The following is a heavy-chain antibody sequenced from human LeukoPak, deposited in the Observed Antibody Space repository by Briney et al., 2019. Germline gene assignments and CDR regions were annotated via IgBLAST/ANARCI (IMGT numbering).Heavy chain of an antibody. Sequence: PGGSLKLSCLASGFTFSNHWMHWVRQAPGKGLVWVSRISGDGSSTTYADSVRGRFTITRGNAKNTLSLQMNSLRSEDTAVYYCGRGGNNISGTYKGGYWGRGTLVTVSS. D-gene: IGHD3-10*01. V-gene: IGHV3-74*01. CDR2: ISGDGSST. CDR1: GFTFSNHW. J-gene: IGHJ4*02. CDR3: GRGGNNISGTYKGGY.